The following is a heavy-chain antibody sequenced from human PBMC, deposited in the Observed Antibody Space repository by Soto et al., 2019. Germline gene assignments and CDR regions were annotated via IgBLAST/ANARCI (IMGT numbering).Heavy chain of an antibody. D-gene: IGHD3-3*01. Sequence: SETLSLTCAVYGGSFSGSYWIWIRQPPGKGLEWIGEISHSGDTYYNPSLKSRVTISVDTSKTQFSLKLSSVTAADTAVYYCARGTGLRFLENPIDFWGQGTLVTVSS. J-gene: IGHJ4*02. CDR1: GGSFSGSY. CDR3: ARGTGLRFLENPIDF. CDR2: ISHSGDT. V-gene: IGHV4-34*01.